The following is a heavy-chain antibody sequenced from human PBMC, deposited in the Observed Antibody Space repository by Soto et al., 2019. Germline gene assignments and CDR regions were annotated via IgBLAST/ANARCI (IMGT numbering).Heavy chain of an antibody. CDR1: GYSFANYW. CDR2: IYPGDSDT. V-gene: IGHV5-51*01. CDR3: ARNSLRKYYYGMDV. Sequence: PGESLKISFQGSGYSFANYWISWVRQMPVKGLEWVGVIYPGDSDTRYSPSFRGQVTISADKSISHVYLQWSSLKASDTAMYYCARNSLRKYYYGMDVWGQGTTVTVSS. D-gene: IGHD3-10*01. J-gene: IGHJ6*02.